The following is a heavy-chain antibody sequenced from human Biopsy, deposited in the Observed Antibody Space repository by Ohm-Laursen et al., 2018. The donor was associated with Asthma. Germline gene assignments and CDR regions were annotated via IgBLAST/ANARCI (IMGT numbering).Heavy chain of an antibody. J-gene: IGHJ6*02. CDR1: GLTFSDYW. CDR2: VKGDGRRT. D-gene: IGHD2-2*01. CDR3: ARDGVVPDAMYYHYYYGLDV. Sequence: SLRLSCAASGLTFSDYWMHWVRQAPGKGLGWVSRVKGDGRRTSYADSVKGRFTISRGNAKNTLYLQMNSLRVEDTAVYYCARDGVVPDAMYYHYYYGLDVWGQGTTVTVSS. V-gene: IGHV3-74*01.